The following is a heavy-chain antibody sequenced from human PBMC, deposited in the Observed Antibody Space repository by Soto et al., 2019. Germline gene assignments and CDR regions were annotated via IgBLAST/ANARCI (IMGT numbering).Heavy chain of an antibody. D-gene: IGHD6-19*01. CDR1: GFTFSSYW. CDR3: AREVGSSGWSRYFQH. Sequence: GGSLRLSCAASGFTFSSYWMHWVRQAPGKGLVWVSRINSDGSSTSYADSVKGRFTISRDNAKNTLYLQMNSLRAEDTAVYYCAREVGSSGWSRYFQHWGQGTLVTVS. V-gene: IGHV3-74*01. J-gene: IGHJ1*01. CDR2: INSDGSST.